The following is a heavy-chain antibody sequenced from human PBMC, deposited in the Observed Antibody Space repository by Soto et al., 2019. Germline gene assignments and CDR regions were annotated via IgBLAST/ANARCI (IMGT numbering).Heavy chain of an antibody. CDR2: TDNGGGST. D-gene: IGHD6-13*01. CDR3: ARDGPEHSHSLDF. Sequence: EVQLVESGGGLIQPGGSLRLSCAASGFTFGNYWMHWVRQAPGTGLVWVSRTDNGGGSTTYADSVKGRFTISRDNAKKTLYLQMNSLRADDTAVYFCARDGPEHSHSLDFWGQGTLVTVSS. CDR1: GFTFGNYW. V-gene: IGHV3-74*03. J-gene: IGHJ4*02.